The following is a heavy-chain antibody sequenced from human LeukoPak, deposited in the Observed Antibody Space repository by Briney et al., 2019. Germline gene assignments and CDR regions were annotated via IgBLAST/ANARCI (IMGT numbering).Heavy chain of an antibody. D-gene: IGHD6-6*01. Sequence: SETLSLTCAVYGGSFSGYYWSWIRQPPGKGLEWIGEINHSGSTNYNPSLKSRVTISVDTSKNQFSLKLSSVTAADTAVYYCARVSIAAGNYYYYYMDVWGKGTTVTVSS. V-gene: IGHV4-34*01. J-gene: IGHJ6*03. CDR1: GGSFSGYY. CDR3: ARVSIAAGNYYYYYMDV. CDR2: INHSGST.